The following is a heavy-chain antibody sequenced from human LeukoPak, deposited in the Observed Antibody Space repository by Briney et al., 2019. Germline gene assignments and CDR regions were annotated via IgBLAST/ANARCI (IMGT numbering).Heavy chain of an antibody. CDR3: AFSSYYLQGNYYYMDV. J-gene: IGHJ6*03. V-gene: IGHV1-46*01. Sequence: ASVKVSCKASGYTFTSYSIHWVRQAPGQGLEWMGIINPSGGTTTYTQKFQGRVTMTRDMSTSTVYMELRSLRSDDTAVYYCAFSSYYLQGNYYYMDVWGKGTTVTVSS. CDR2: INPSGGTT. D-gene: IGHD1-26*01. CDR1: GYTFTSYS.